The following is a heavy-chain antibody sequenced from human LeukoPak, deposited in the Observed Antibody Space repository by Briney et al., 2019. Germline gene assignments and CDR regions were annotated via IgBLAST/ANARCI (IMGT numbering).Heavy chain of an antibody. J-gene: IGHJ6*03. D-gene: IGHD6-13*01. CDR1: GYTFTSYD. CDR2: ISAYNGNT. Sequence: ASVKVSCKASGYTFTSYDINWVRQATGQGLEWMGWISAYNGNTNYAQKLQGRVTMTTDTSTSTAYMELRSLRSDDTAVYYCARCSAAGKEYYYYYYMDVWGKGTTVTVSS. CDR3: ARCSAAGKEYYYYYYMDV. V-gene: IGHV1-18*01.